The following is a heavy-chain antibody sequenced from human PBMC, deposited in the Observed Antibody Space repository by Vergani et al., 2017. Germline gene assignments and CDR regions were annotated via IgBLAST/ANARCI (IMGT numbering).Heavy chain of an antibody. J-gene: IGHJ3*02. CDR3: ARVRSEEVDAFDI. CDR1: GGTFSSYA. CDR2: FDPEDGET. D-gene: IGHD1-14*01. V-gene: IGHV1-24*01. Sequence: QVQLVQSGAEVKKPGASVKVSCKASGGTFSSYAISWVRQAPGQGLEWMGGFDPEDGETIYAQKFQGRVTMTEDTSTDTAYMELSSLRSEDTAVYYCARVRSEEVDAFDIWGQGTMVTVSS.